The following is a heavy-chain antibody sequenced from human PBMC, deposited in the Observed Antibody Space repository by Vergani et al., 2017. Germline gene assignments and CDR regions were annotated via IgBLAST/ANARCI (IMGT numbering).Heavy chain of an antibody. Sequence: QVQLQESGPGLVKPSETLSLTCTVSGGSISSYYWSWIRQPPGKGLEWIGYIYYSGSTNYNPSLKSRVTISVDTSKNQFSLKLSSVTAADTAVYYCARTLALGGDYWVVPRGGATLVIGSS. V-gene: IGHV4-59*01. J-gene: IGHJ5*02. CDR3: ARTLALGGDYWVVP. CDR1: GGSISSYY. CDR2: IYYSGST. D-gene: IGHD1-26*01.